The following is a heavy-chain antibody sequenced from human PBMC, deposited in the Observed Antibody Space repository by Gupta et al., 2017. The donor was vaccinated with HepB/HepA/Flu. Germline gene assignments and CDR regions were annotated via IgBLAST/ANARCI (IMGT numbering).Heavy chain of an antibody. V-gene: IGHV3-23*01. CDR3: ASQGVSCSGGSCYSLHYYMDV. D-gene: IGHD2-15*01. Sequence: EVQLLESGGGLVQPGGSLRLSCAASGFTFSSYARSWVRQAPGKGLEWVSAISGSGGSSYYADSVKGRFTISRDNSKNTLYLQMNSLRAEDTAVYYCASQGVSCSGGSCYSLHYYMDVWGKGTTVTVSS. CDR2: ISGSGGSS. CDR1: GFTFSSYA. J-gene: IGHJ6*03.